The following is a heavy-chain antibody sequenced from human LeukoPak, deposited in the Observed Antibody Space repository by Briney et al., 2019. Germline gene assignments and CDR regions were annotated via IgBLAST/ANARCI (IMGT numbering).Heavy chain of an antibody. CDR3: ARDRLVTTPYYYYGMDV. J-gene: IGHJ6*02. D-gene: IGHD4-11*01. CDR2: IYYSGST. V-gene: IGHV4-30-4*08. CDR1: GGSISSGGYY. Sequence: PSETLSLTCTVSGGSISSGGYYWSWIRQHPGKGLEWIGYIYYSGSTHYNPSLKSRVTISVDTSKNQFSLKLSSVTAADTAVYYCARDRLVTTPYYYYGMDVWGQGTTVTVSS.